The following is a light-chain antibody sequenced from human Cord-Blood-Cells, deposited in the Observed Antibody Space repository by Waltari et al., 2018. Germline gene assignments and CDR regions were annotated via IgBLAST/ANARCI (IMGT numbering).Light chain of an antibody. CDR3: QQLNSYPLT. CDR2: AAS. CDR1: QGISSY. Sequence: DIQLTQSPSFLSASVGVRVTITCRASQGISSYLAWYQQKPGKAPKLMFYAASTLQSGVPSRFSGSGSGTEFTLTISSLQPEDFATYYFQQLNSYPLTFGGGTKVEIK. V-gene: IGKV1-9*01. J-gene: IGKJ4*01.